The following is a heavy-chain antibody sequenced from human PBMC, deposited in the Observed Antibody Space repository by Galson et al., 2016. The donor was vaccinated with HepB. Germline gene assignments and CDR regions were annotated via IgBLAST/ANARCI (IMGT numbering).Heavy chain of an antibody. Sequence: SLRLSCAASGFTFGRYAMHWVRQAPGKGLEGVAIIWYDGSNKYYADSVKGRFTISRDNSKNTLYLQMNSLRAEDTAVYYCAREVGYCTSTSCEGHMDVWGKGTTVTVSS. J-gene: IGHJ6*03. CDR2: IWYDGSNK. D-gene: IGHD2-2*01. V-gene: IGHV3-33*01. CDR1: GFTFGRYA. CDR3: AREVGYCTSTSCEGHMDV.